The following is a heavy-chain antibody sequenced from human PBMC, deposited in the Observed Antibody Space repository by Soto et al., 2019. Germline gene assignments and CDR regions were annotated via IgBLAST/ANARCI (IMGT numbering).Heavy chain of an antibody. CDR1: GYPFTSYA. V-gene: IGHV1-3*01. Sequence: SVKVSCSASGYPFTSYAMHWVRQAPGQRLEWMGWINAGNGNTKYSQKFQGRVTITRDTSASTAYMELSSLRSEDTAVYYCARYSGYKVGLYYYYGMDVWGQGTTVTVPS. CDR3: ARYSGYKVGLYYYYGMDV. D-gene: IGHD5-12*01. J-gene: IGHJ6*02. CDR2: INAGNGNT.